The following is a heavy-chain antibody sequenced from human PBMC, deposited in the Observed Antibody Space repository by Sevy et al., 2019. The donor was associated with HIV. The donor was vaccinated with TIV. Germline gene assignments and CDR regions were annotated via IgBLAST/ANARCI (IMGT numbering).Heavy chain of an antibody. D-gene: IGHD2-2*01. CDR2: IIPIFGTA. V-gene: IGHV1-69*13. J-gene: IGHJ6*02. Sequence: ASVKVSCKASGGTFSSYAISWVRQAPGQGLEWMGGIIPIFGTANYAQKFQGRVTITADESTSTAYMELSSLRSEDTAVYYCARVRIVVVPAAIPYYYYYGMVVWGQGTTVTVSS. CDR1: GGTFSSYA. CDR3: ARVRIVVVPAAIPYYYYYGMVV.